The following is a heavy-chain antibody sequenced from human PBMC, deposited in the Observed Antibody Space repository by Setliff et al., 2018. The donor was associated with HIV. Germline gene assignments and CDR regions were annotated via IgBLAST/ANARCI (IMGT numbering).Heavy chain of an antibody. CDR2: ITPYNGNT. J-gene: IGHJ4*02. CDR3: ARETAGGHWDEY. CDR1: GYIFTYRY. Sequence: GASVKVSCKASGYIFTYRYLHWVRQAPGQALEWMGWITPYNGNTNYAQKFRGRVTMTRDMSTTTVYMDLNSLTSEDTAVYYCARETAGGHWDEYWGQGTLVTVSS. V-gene: IGHV1-45*02. D-gene: IGHD6-19*01.